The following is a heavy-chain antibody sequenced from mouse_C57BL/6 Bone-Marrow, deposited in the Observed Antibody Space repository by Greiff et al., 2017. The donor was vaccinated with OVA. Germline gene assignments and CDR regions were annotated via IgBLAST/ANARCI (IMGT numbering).Heavy chain of an antibody. D-gene: IGHD2-2*01. J-gene: IGHJ3*01. V-gene: IGHV1-64*01. Sequence: QVQLQQSGAELVKPGASVKLSCKASGYTFTSYWMHWVKQRPGQGLEWIGMIHPNSGSTNYNEKFKSKATLTVDKSSSTAYMQLSSLTSEDSAVYYCARWGVTGFAYWGQGTLVTVSA. CDR1: GYTFTSYW. CDR3: ARWGVTGFAY. CDR2: IHPNSGST.